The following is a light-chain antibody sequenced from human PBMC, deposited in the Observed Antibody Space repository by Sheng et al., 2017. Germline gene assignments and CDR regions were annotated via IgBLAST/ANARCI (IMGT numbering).Light chain of an antibody. Sequence: QSVLTQPPSVSAAPGQKVTISCSGSSSNIGNNYVSWYQHLPGTAPRLLIYENNKRPSGIPDRFSGSKSGTSATLGITGLQTGDEADYHCGTWDSSLIVGVFGGGTKLTVL. CDR2: ENN. CDR3: GTWDSSLIVGV. J-gene: IGLJ2*01. V-gene: IGLV1-51*02. CDR1: SSNIGNNY.